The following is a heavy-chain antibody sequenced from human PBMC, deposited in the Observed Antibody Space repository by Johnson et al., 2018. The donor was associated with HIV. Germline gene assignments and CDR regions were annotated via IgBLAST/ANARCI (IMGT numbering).Heavy chain of an antibody. J-gene: IGHJ3*02. V-gene: IGHV3-30-3*01. CDR2: ISYDGGSK. Sequence: QVQLVESGGGVVQPGRSLRLSCAASGFTFSSYAMHWVRQAPGKGLEWVAVISYDGGSKYYADSVKGRFTISIDNSNNTLYVEMNSLRAEDTAVFYCARGAPNWNYEPVSDAFDIWGQGTMVTVSS. D-gene: IGHD1-7*01. CDR3: ARGAPNWNYEPVSDAFDI. CDR1: GFTFSSYA.